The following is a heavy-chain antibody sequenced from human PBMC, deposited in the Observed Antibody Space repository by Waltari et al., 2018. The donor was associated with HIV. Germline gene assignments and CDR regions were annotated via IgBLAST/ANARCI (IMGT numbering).Heavy chain of an antibody. CDR3: ARSLHYYGSGRFDF. CDR2: INSDGRRR. Sequence: EVQLVESGGGLVQRGGSLRLSCTASGIAFTSYWMHWVRQGPGKGLVWVSGINSDGRRRTYADSLRGRFTISRDNAKNTLFLQMNSLRVEDTALYYCARSLHYYGSGRFDFWGQGTLVAVSS. CDR1: GIAFTSYW. V-gene: IGHV3-74*03. D-gene: IGHD3-10*01. J-gene: IGHJ4*02.